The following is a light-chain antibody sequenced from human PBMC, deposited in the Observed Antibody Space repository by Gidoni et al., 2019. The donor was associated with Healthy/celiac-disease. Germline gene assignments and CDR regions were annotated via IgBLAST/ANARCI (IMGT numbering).Light chain of an antibody. V-gene: IGKV3-20*01. Sequence: EIVLTQSPGTLSLSPGERATLSCRASQSVSSSYLAWYQQKPGQAPRLLIYGASSRATGIPDRFSGSGSGTDFTLTISRLEPEDFAVYYCQQYGSSLGFXQXTKVEIK. CDR1: QSVSSSY. CDR3: QQYGSSLG. CDR2: GAS. J-gene: IGKJ1*01.